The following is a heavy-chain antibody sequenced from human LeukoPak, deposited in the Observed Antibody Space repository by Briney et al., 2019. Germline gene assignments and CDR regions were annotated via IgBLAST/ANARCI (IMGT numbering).Heavy chain of an antibody. CDR2: ISSSGSTI. J-gene: IGHJ4*02. D-gene: IGHD3-10*01. CDR1: GFTFSDYY. V-gene: IGHV3-11*01. Sequence: GGSLRLSCAASGFTFSDYYMSWIRQAPGKGLEWVSYISSSGSTIYYADSVKGRFTISRDNAKNSLYLQMNSLRAEDTAVYYCAKDRPYYGSGSYYDYWGQGTLVTVSS. CDR3: AKDRPYYGSGSYYDY.